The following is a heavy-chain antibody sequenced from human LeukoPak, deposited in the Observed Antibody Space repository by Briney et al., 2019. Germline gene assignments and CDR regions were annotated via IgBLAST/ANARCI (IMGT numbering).Heavy chain of an antibody. D-gene: IGHD6-13*01. CDR1: GYTFTSSG. V-gene: IGHV1-18*01. Sequence: ASVKVSCKASGYTFTSSGISWVRQAPGQGLEWMGWISAYNGDTNSAQKLQGRVSMTTDTSTNTAYMELRSLRSDDTAVYYCVRDPTAAASTDDWFDSWGQGTLVTVSS. J-gene: IGHJ5*01. CDR3: VRDPTAAASTDDWFDS. CDR2: ISAYNGDT.